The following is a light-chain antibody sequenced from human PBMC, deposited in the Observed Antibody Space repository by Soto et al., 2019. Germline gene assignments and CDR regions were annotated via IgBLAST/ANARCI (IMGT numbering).Light chain of an antibody. J-gene: IGLJ2*01. CDR1: SSNIGAGYD. CDR2: GNS. Sequence: QSVLTQPPSVSGAPGQRVTISCTGSSSNIGAGYDAQWYQQLPGTAPKLLIYGNSIRPSGVPDRFSVSKSDTSASLAISGLQDDDEADYYCQSYDRNLRHVVFGGGTQLTVL. V-gene: IGLV1-40*01. CDR3: QSYDRNLRHVV.